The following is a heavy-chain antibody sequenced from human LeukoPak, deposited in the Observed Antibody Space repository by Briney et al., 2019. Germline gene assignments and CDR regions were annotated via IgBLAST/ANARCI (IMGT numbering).Heavy chain of an antibody. CDR1: GGSISSYY. J-gene: IGHJ6*03. Sequence: SETLSLTCTVSGGSISSYYWSWIRQPPGKGLEWIGYIYYSGSTNYNPSLKSRVTISVDTSKNQFSLKLSSVTAADTAVYYCAAYYDFWSGPAPYYMDVWGKGTTVTVSS. CDR3: AAYYDFWSGPAPYYMDV. CDR2: IYYSGST. V-gene: IGHV4-59*08. D-gene: IGHD3-3*01.